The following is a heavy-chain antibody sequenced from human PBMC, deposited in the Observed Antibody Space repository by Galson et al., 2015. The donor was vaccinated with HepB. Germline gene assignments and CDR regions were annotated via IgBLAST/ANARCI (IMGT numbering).Heavy chain of an antibody. CDR2: ISSSSSYI. Sequence: RLSCAASGFTFSSYRMNWVRQAPGKGLEWVSSISSSSSYIYYADSVKGRFTISRDNAKNSLYLQMNSLRAEDTAVYYCARVRQYSSSWYSSYYYYYGMDVWGQGTTVTVSS. CDR1: GFTFSSYR. CDR3: ARVRQYSSSWYSSYYYYYGMDV. J-gene: IGHJ6*02. V-gene: IGHV3-21*01. D-gene: IGHD6-13*01.